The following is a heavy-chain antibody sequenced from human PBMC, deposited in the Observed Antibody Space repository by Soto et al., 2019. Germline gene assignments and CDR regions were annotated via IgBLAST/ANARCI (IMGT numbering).Heavy chain of an antibody. J-gene: IGHJ5*02. CDR1: GGSFSGYY. Sequence: QVQLQQWGAGLLKPSETLSLTCAVYGGSFSGYYWSWIRQPPGKGLEWIGEINHSGSTNYNPSLKSRVTISVDTSKNQFPLKLSSVTAADTAVYYCARGNYYGSGSYPRRYNWFDPWGQGTLVTVSS. V-gene: IGHV4-34*01. D-gene: IGHD3-10*01. CDR3: ARGNYYGSGSYPRRYNWFDP. CDR2: INHSGST.